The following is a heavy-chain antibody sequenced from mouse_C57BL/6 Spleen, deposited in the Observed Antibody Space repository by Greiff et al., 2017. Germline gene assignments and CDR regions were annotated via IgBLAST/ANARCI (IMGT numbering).Heavy chain of an antibody. D-gene: IGHD2-3*01. V-gene: IGHV1-52*01. CDR3: ARGGDGYSYAPFDY. Sequence: QVQLQQPGAELVRPGSSVKLSCKASGYTFTSYWMHWVKQRPIQGLEWIGNIDPSDSETHYTQKFKDQATLTVDKSSSTAYMQLSSLTSEYSAVYCCARGGDGYSYAPFDYWGQGTTLTVSS. J-gene: IGHJ2*01. CDR2: IDPSDSET. CDR1: GYTFTSYW.